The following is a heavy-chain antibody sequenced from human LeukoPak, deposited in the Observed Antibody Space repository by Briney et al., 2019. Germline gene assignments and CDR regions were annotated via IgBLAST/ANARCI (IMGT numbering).Heavy chain of an antibody. CDR1: GFTFSSYS. J-gene: IGHJ4*02. Sequence: PGGSLRLSCAASGFTFSSYSMNWVRQAPGKGLEWVSSISSSSSYIYYADSVKGRFTISRDNAKNPLYLQMNSLRAEDTAVYYCARETNPNYYDSSGYLPTFDYWGQGTLVTVSS. D-gene: IGHD3-22*01. CDR2: ISSSSSYI. CDR3: ARETNPNYYDSSGYLPTFDY. V-gene: IGHV3-21*01.